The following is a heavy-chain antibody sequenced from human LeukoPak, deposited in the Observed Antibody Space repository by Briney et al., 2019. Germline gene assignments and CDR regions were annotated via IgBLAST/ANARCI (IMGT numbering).Heavy chain of an antibody. D-gene: IGHD3-10*01. CDR2: FFSSGTSSGTT. CDR3: ARYSGIYGHDN. CDR1: GGSFTSFY. Sequence: SETLTLTCTVSGGSFTSFYWSWVRQPAGKGLEWIGHFFSSGTSSGTTKYNPSFESRATISVDKSRNQFSLKLTSVTAADTAVYYCARYSGIYGHDNWGQGTLVTVSS. V-gene: IGHV4-4*07. J-gene: IGHJ4*02.